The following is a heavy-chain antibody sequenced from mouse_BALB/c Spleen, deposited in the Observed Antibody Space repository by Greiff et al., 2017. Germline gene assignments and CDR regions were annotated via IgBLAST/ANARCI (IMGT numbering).Heavy chain of an antibody. CDR3: VRSTMITTSFAY. V-gene: IGHV10-1*02. Sequence: EVQLVESGGGLVQPKGSLKLSCAASGFTFNTYAMNWVRQAPGKGLEWVARIRSKSNNYATYYADSVKDRFTISRDDSQSMLYLQMNNLKTEDTAMYYCVRSTMITTSFAYWGQGTLVTVSA. CDR1: GFTFNTYA. D-gene: IGHD2-4*01. CDR2: IRSKSNNYAT. J-gene: IGHJ3*01.